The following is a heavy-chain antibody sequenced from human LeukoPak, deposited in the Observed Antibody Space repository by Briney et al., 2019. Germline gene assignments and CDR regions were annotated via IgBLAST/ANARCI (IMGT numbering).Heavy chain of an antibody. Sequence: GGSLRLSCAASGFTFSSYAMSWVRQAPGKGLEWVSAISGSGGSTYYADSVKGRFTISRDNSKNTLYLQMNSLRAEDTAVYYCAKDHYCDSSGYYSSYFDYWGQGTLVTVSS. D-gene: IGHD3-22*01. V-gene: IGHV3-23*01. J-gene: IGHJ4*02. CDR3: AKDHYCDSSGYYSSYFDY. CDR2: ISGSGGST. CDR1: GFTFSSYA.